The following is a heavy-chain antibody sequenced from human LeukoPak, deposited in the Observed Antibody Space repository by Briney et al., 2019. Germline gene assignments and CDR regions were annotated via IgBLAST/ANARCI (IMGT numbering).Heavy chain of an antibody. J-gene: IGHJ3*02. Sequence: ASVKVSFKASGYTFTNYGISWVRQAPGQGPEWMGWISAYNGNTNYPQKLQGRVTITTDTSTSTAYMGLRSLRADDTAVYYCLAAEDAFDIWGQGTMVTVSS. CDR1: GYTFTNYG. D-gene: IGHD6-13*01. V-gene: IGHV1-18*01. CDR2: ISAYNGNT. CDR3: LAAEDAFDI.